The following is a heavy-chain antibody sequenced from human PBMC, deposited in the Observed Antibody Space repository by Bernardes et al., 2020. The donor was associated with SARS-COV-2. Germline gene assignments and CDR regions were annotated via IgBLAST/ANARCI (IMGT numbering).Heavy chain of an antibody. D-gene: IGHD3-10*01. CDR1: GVSFSDYA. V-gene: IGHV3-23*01. CDR2: IIGNGGGT. Sequence: GGSLRLSCASSGVSFSDYAMSCVRQFPGKWLEWVSVIIGNGGGTYYADSVKGRFTISRDISKNTLYLQMYSLRAEDTAVYFCAKDYPEKAGGSGEDSFFDYWGQGTLVTVSS. J-gene: IGHJ4*02. CDR3: AKDYPEKAGGSGEDSFFDY.